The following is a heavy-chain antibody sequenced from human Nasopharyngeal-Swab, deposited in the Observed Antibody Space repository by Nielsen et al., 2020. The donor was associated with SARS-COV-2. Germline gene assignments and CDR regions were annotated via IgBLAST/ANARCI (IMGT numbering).Heavy chain of an antibody. Sequence: SETLSLTCTVSGGSISSSSYYWGWIRQPPGKGLEWIGSIYYSGSTNYNPSLKSRVTISVDTSKDQFSLKLSSVTAADTAVYYCARGKVVPAARHYYYYYGMDVWGQGTTVTASS. CDR2: IYYSGST. J-gene: IGHJ6*02. CDR3: ARGKVVPAARHYYYYYGMDV. V-gene: IGHV4-39*07. CDR1: GGSISSSSYY. D-gene: IGHD2-2*01.